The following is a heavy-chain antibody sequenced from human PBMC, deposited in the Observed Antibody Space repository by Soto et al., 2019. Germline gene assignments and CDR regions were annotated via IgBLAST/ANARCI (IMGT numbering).Heavy chain of an antibody. CDR1: GYSISSSNW. V-gene: IGHV4-28*01. J-gene: IGHJ4*02. CDR2: IYYSGTT. CDR3: ARREIQGPIDY. Sequence: QVQLQESGPGLVKPSDTLYLTCPVSGYSISSSNWWGWIRQPPGKGLEWIGYIYYSGTTYYNPSLKSRVTMSVDTSKNQFSLKLTSVTAVDTAVYYCARREIQGPIDYWGQRTLVTVSS. D-gene: IGHD1-26*01.